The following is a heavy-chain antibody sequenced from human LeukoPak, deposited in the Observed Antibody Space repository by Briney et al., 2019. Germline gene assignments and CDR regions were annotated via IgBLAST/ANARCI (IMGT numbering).Heavy chain of an antibody. D-gene: IGHD3-22*01. V-gene: IGHV3-7*04. J-gene: IGHJ4*02. CDR1: GFTFSNAW. CDR2: IKHDGSEK. Sequence: PGESLRLSCAASGFTFSNAWMSWVRQAPGKGLEWVANIKHDGSEKYYVDSVKGRFTISRDNAKNSLYLQMNSLRVEDTAVYYCARDRNPYYSSDYWGQGTLVTVSS. CDR3: ARDRNPYYSSDY.